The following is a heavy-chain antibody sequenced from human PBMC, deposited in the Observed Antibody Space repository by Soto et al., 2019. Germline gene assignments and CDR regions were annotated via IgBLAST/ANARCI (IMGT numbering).Heavy chain of an antibody. CDR3: ASHSGSLYLPSRY. CDR1: GGSINVGDFY. J-gene: IGHJ4*02. D-gene: IGHD3-10*01. V-gene: IGHV4-39*01. CDR2: IGSSGSA. Sequence: QLQLQESGPGLVKASETLSLTCSVFGGSINVGDFYWDWIRQPPGQGLEWIGTIGSSGSAYYNPSLKSRLTIAIDTSKNQFSLKVNSVIAADTAVYYCASHSGSLYLPSRYWGQGTLVTISS.